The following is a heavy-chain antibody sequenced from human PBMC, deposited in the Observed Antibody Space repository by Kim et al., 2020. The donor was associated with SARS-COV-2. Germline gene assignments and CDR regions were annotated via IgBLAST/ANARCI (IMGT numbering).Heavy chain of an antibody. J-gene: IGHJ4*02. CDR2: ISGSGGST. CDR1: GFTFSSYA. Sequence: GGSLRLSCAASGFTFSSYAMSWVRQAPGKGLEWVSAISGSGGSTYYADSVKGRFTISRDNSKNTLYLQMNSLRAEDTAVYYCAKGELVWELELLYFDYWGQGTLVTVSS. CDR3: AKGELVWELELLYFDY. V-gene: IGHV3-23*01. D-gene: IGHD1-7*01.